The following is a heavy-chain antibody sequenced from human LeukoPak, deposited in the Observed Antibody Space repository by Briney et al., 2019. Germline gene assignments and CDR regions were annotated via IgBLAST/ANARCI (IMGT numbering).Heavy chain of an antibody. CDR3: ARGPIDDYYYSYMDV. Sequence: GGSLRLSCGAAGFIFGSYGMHWVRQAPGKGLEWVGVIGKDGSNKYYVDSVKGRFTISRDNTQKTMYLQMNSLRAEDTAVYYCARGPIDDYYYSYMDVWGKGTTVTVSS. CDR2: IGKDGSNK. D-gene: IGHD3-16*02. CDR1: GFIFGSYG. J-gene: IGHJ6*03. V-gene: IGHV3-33*01.